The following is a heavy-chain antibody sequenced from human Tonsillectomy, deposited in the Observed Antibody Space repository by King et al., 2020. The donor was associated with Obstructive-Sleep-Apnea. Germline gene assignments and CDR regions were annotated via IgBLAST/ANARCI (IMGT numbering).Heavy chain of an antibody. D-gene: IGHD4-17*01. CDR3: AREDYGDYVRD. CDR1: GFTFSSYS. V-gene: IGHV3-48*04. J-gene: IGHJ4*02. Sequence: DVQLVQSGGGLVQPGGSLRLSCAASGFTFSSYSMNWVRQAPGKGLEWVSYISSSSSTIYYADSVKGRFTISRDTAKNSLYLQMNSLRAEDTAVYYCAREDYGDYVRDWGQGTLVTVSS. CDR2: ISSSSSTI.